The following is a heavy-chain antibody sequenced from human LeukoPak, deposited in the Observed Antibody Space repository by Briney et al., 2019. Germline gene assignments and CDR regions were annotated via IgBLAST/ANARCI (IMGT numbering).Heavy chain of an antibody. J-gene: IGHJ5*02. V-gene: IGHV4-34*01. D-gene: IGHD3-10*01. CDR3: APFGELLPP. CDR1: GGSFRGYY. CDR2: INHSGST. Sequence: PSETLSLTFAVYGGSFRGYYWSWIRQPPGKGREWIGEINHSGSTNYNPSLKSRVTISVDTPKHPLSLKLSCVTAADTAVYYCAPFGELLPPWGQGTLVRVPS.